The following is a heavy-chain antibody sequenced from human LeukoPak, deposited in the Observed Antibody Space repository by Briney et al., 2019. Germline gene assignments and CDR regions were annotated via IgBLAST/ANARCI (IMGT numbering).Heavy chain of an antibody. D-gene: IGHD1-1*01. J-gene: IGHJ4*02. CDR3: ARGTTDAY. CDR2: INPSGGRR. CDR1: GYTFTSYY. Sequence: ASVTVSFKASGYTFTSYYIDWVGQAPGQGLEWMGGINPSGGRRRYAHKFQGRVTMTGDPSTRTVYMELSSLTSDDTAVYYCARGTTDAYWGQGTPVTVSS. V-gene: IGHV1-46*01.